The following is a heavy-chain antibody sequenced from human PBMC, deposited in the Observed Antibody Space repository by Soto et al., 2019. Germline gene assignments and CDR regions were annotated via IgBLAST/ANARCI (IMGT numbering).Heavy chain of an antibody. V-gene: IGHV4-4*07. CDR2: IYSSRNT. D-gene: IGHD3-3*01. CDR1: GGTISGYY. Sequence: PSETLSLTCSVSGGTISGYYWTWIRQPAGKGLGWIGRIYSSRNTKYNPSLQSRVTMSLDTSNNQFSLRLTSVTAADTAVYYCARGQRFSDWFDPWGQGTLVTVSS. CDR3: ARGQRFSDWFDP. J-gene: IGHJ5*02.